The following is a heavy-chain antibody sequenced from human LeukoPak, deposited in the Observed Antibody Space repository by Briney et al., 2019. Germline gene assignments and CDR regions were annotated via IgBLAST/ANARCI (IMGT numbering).Heavy chain of an antibody. V-gene: IGHV3-30*07. CDR2: ISYDGTKE. J-gene: IGHJ6*02. CDR3: ASARYSSSWYYLPNYYYYGMDV. D-gene: IGHD6-13*01. CDR1: GFTFSNYA. Sequence: GGSLRLSCAASGFTFSNYAMHWVRQAPGKGLEWVAVISYDGTKEYYADSVKGRFTISRDNSKNTLYLQMNSLRAEDTAVYYCASARYSSSWYYLPNYYYYGMDVWGQGTTVTVSS.